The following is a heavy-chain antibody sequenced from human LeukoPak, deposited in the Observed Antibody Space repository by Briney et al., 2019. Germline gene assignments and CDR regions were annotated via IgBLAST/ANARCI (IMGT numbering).Heavy chain of an antibody. CDR3: TREDASEYDAFDI. Sequence: PGGSLRLSCAASGFTFNNAWMSWVRQAPGEGLEWVGSIKSKTDGETTDYAAPVKGRFTISREDSKNKLYLQMNSLKTEDTAVYYCTREDASEYDAFDIWGQGTMVTVSS. CDR2: IKSKTDGETT. CDR1: GFTFNNAW. D-gene: IGHD3-16*01. V-gene: IGHV3-15*01. J-gene: IGHJ3*02.